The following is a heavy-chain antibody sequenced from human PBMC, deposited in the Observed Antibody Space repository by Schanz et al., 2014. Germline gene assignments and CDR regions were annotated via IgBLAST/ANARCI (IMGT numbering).Heavy chain of an antibody. CDR3: AKDLAVAGDY. D-gene: IGHD6-19*01. Sequence: EVHLEESGGGLVQPGGSQRLSCAVSGFTFSNCDMTWVRQAPGKGLEWVAIIDGRGITTFYADSVKGRFTISRDNAKNTVYLQMNSLRAEDTAVYYCAKDLAVAGDYWGQGTLVTVSS. CDR1: GFTFSNCD. J-gene: IGHJ4*02. CDR2: IDGRGITT. V-gene: IGHV3-23*04.